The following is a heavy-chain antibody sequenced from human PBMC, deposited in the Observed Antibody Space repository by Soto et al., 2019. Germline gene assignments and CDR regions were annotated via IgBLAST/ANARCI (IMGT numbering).Heavy chain of an antibody. CDR1: GGSFSGYY. J-gene: IGHJ5*02. CDR2: INHSGST. D-gene: IGHD2-15*01. Sequence: SETLSLTCAVYGGSFSGYYWSWIRQPPGKGLEWIGEINHSGSTNYNPSLKSRVTISVDTSKNQFSLKLSSVTAADTAVYYCARCQYCSGGSCYPHWFDPWGQGTLVTVSS. V-gene: IGHV4-34*01. CDR3: ARCQYCSGGSCYPHWFDP.